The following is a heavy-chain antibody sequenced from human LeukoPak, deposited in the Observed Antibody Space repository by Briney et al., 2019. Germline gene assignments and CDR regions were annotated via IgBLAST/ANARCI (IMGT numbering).Heavy chain of an antibody. D-gene: IGHD1-26*01. CDR1: GFTVSNNR. Sequence: GGSLRLSCAASGFTVSNNRLSWFRQAPGMGLEWVSTIYSDGNTYYPDSVKGRFTISRDGSKNTLYLQLNSLRTEDTAIYYCVREREGSNSEHWGQGTLVTVSS. CDR3: VREREGSNSEH. J-gene: IGHJ1*01. V-gene: IGHV3-53*01. CDR2: IYSDGNT.